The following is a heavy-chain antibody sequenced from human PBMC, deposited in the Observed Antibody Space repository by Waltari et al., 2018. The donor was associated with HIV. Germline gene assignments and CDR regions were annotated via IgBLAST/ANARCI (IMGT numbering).Heavy chain of an antibody. D-gene: IGHD6-13*01. J-gene: IGHJ4*02. V-gene: IGHV4-38-2*01. CDR1: GYSISRGYY. CDR2: IYHSGST. Sequence: QVQLQESGPGLVKPSETLSLTCAVPGYSISRGYYWGWIRQPPGKGLEWIGSIYHSGSTYYNPSLKSRVTISVDTSKNQFSLKLSSVTAADTAVYYCARGVAAAVDWGQGTLVTVSS. CDR3: ARGVAAAVD.